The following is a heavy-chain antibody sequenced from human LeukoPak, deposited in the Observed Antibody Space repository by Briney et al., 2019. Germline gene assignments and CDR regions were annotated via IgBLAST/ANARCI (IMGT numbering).Heavy chain of an antibody. CDR3: ARVWQQLVLGSDY. CDR1: GGTFSSYA. J-gene: IGHJ4*02. D-gene: IGHD6-13*01. Sequence: ASVKVSCKASGGTFSSYAISWVRQAPGQGLEWMGWISAYNGNTNYAQKLQGRVTMTTDTSTSTAYMGLRSLRSDDTAVYYCARVWQQLVLGSDYWGQGTLVTVSS. CDR2: ISAYNGNT. V-gene: IGHV1-18*01.